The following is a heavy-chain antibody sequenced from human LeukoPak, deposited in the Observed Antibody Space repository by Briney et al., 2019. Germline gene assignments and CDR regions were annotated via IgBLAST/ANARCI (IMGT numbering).Heavy chain of an antibody. CDR1: GGSISSYY. V-gene: IGHV4-59*01. J-gene: IGHJ4*02. CDR2: IYYSGST. Sequence: MTSETLSLTCTVSGGSISSYYWSWIRQPPGKGLEWIGYIYYSGSTNYNPSLKSRVTISVDTSKNQFSLKLSSVTAADTAVYYCASNLMVRGAFDYWGQGTLVTVSS. D-gene: IGHD3-10*01. CDR3: ASNLMVRGAFDY.